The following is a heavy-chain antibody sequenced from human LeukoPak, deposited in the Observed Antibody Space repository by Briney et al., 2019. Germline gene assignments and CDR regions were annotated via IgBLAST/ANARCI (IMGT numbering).Heavy chain of an antibody. CDR2: IIPIFGIA. CDR1: GGTFSSYA. D-gene: IGHD2-21*01. J-gene: IGHJ4*02. CDR3: ARVTETYCGSDCYDY. V-gene: IGHV1-69*04. Sequence: SVKVSCKASGGTFSSYAISWVRQAPGQGLEWMGRIIPIFGIANYAQEFQGRVTITADKSTSTAYMELSSLRSEDTAVYYCARVTETYCGSDCYDYWGQGTLVTVSS.